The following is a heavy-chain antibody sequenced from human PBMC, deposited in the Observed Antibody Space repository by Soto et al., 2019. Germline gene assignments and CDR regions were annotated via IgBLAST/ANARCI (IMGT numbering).Heavy chain of an antibody. CDR1: GFTFDDFV. Sequence: PGGSLRLSCAASGFTFDDFVMHWVRQAPGKGLEWVSGISWNSGSIDYADSVKGRLTISRDNGKNSLYLQMNSLTPEDTALYYCVRARTTGSRLFHFDSWGQGTLVTVSS. D-gene: IGHD4-4*01. V-gene: IGHV3-9*01. CDR2: ISWNSGSI. J-gene: IGHJ4*02. CDR3: VRARTTGSRLFHFDS.